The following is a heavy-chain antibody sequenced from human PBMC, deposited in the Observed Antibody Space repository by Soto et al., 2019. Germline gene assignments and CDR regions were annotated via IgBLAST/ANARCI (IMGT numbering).Heavy chain of an antibody. CDR1: GYTFSSYG. V-gene: IGHV1-18*01. CDR3: ARVLSAAGFDY. Sequence: QVQLVQSGAEVKKPGASVKVSCKASGYTFSSYGISWVRQAPGQGLEWMGWISAYNGNTNYAQKLQGRVTMNADTTTSTADMELRSLRSDDTAVYYCARVLSAAGFDYWGQGTLVTVSS. D-gene: IGHD6-13*01. J-gene: IGHJ4*02. CDR2: ISAYNGNT.